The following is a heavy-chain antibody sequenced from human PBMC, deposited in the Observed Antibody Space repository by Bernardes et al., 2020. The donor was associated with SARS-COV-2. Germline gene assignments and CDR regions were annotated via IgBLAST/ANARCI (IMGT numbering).Heavy chain of an antibody. V-gene: IGHV3-30*04. CDR3: ARDVEKWIQLWFGTFDY. CDR2: ISYDGSNK. J-gene: IGHJ4*02. D-gene: IGHD5-18*01. Sequence: GGSLRLSCAASGFTFSSYAMHWVRQAPGKGLEWVAVISYDGSNKYYADSVKGRFTISRDNSKNTLYLQMNSLRAEDTAVYYCARDVEKWIQLWFGTFDYWGQGTLVTVSS. CDR1: GFTFSSYA.